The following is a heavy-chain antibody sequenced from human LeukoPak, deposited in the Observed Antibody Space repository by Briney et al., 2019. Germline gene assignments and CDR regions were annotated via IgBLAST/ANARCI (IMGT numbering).Heavy chain of an antibody. CDR1: GGTFSSYA. Sequence: GSSVKVSCKASGGTFSSYAISWVRQAPGQGLEWMGGIIPIFGTANYALKFQGRVTITADKSTSTAYMELSSLRSEDTAVYYCAIRNHITMIVNHYYYMDVWGKGTTVTVSS. CDR2: IIPIFGTA. D-gene: IGHD3-22*01. J-gene: IGHJ6*03. V-gene: IGHV1-69*06. CDR3: AIRNHITMIVNHYYYMDV.